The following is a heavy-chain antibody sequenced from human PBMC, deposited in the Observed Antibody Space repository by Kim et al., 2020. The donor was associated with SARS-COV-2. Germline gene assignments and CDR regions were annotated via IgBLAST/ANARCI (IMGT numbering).Heavy chain of an antibody. CDR3: ASSRHFDYGDYVDLFDY. J-gene: IGHJ4*02. CDR1: GYSISSGYY. V-gene: IGHV4-38-2*02. D-gene: IGHD4-17*01. CDR2: IYHSGST. Sequence: SETLSLTCTVSGYSISSGYYWGWIRQPPGKGLEWIGSIYHSGSTYYNPSLKSRVTISVDTSKNQFSLKLSSVTAADTAVYYCASSRHFDYGDYVDLFDYWGQGTLVTVSS.